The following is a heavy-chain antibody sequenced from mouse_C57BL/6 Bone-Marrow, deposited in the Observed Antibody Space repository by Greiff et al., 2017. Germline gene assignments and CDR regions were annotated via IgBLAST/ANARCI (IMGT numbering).Heavy chain of an antibody. J-gene: IGHJ4*01. CDR3: ARSLGSNLLRSFYAMDY. V-gene: IGHV1-81*01. CDR2: IYPRSGNT. CDR1: GYTFTSYG. Sequence: QVQLKQSGAELARPGASVKLSCKASGYTFTSYGISWVKQRTGQGLEWIGEIYPRSGNTYYNEKFKGKATLTADKSSSTAYLELRSLTSEDSAVYFCARSLGSNLLRSFYAMDYWGQGTSVTVSS. D-gene: IGHD1-1*01.